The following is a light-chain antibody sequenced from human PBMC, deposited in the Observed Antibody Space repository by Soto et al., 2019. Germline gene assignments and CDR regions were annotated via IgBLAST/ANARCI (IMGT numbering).Light chain of an antibody. CDR1: QSVSSSY. CDR2: GAS. CDR3: NHYGSPYT. V-gene: IGKV3-20*01. Sequence: EIVLTQSPGTLSLSPGERAALSCRASQSVSSSYLAWYQQKPGQAPRLLIYGASSRATGIPDRFSGSGSGTDFTLTISRLEPEDFAVYYCNHYGSPYTFGQGTKLEIK. J-gene: IGKJ2*01.